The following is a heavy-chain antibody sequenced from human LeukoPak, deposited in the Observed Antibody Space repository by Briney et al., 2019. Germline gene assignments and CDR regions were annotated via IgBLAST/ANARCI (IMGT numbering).Heavy chain of an antibody. V-gene: IGHV4-39*01. CDR3: ASHGYYSGWYFDF. CDR2: IYYSGST. Sequence: PSETLSLTCTVSGVSIWGSSYHWGWIRQPPGKGLEWIGSIYYSGSTFFNPSLNSRVTISVDTSKNQFSLKLNSVTAADTAVYYCASHGYYSGWYFDFWGQGTLVTVSS. J-gene: IGHJ4*02. D-gene: IGHD6-19*01. CDR1: GVSIWGSSYH.